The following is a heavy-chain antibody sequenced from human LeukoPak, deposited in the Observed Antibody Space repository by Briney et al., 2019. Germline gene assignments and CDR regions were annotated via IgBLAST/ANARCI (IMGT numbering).Heavy chain of an antibody. CDR3: TTDEDWNYARKDV. CDR2: TVSEIDGGTT. Sequence: GGSLRLSCAASGFTFNYAWMSWVRQVPGKGLEWVGQTVSEIDGGTTDYATPVKGRSTISRDDSKSTLYLQMNSLKIEDTAVYYCTTDEDWNYARKDVWGQGATVIVSS. V-gene: IGHV3-15*04. CDR1: GFTFNYAW. J-gene: IGHJ6*02. D-gene: IGHD1-7*01.